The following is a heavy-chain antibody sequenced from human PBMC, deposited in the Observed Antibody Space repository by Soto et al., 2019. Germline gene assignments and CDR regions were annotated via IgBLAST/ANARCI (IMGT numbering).Heavy chain of an antibody. V-gene: IGHV1-18*01. CDR1: GYTFTSYG. D-gene: IGHD2-2*01. CDR2: ISAYNGNT. J-gene: IGHJ6*02. Sequence: SVKVSCKASGYTFTSYGISWVRQAPGQGLEWMGWISAYNGNTNYAQKLQGRVTMTTDTSTSTAYMELRSLRSDDTAVYYWARGSIGGVPAANDYYYGMDAWGQGTTVTVS. CDR3: ARGSIGGVPAANDYYYGMDA.